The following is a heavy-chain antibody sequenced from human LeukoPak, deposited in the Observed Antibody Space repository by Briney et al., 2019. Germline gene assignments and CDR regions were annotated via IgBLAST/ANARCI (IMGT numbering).Heavy chain of an antibody. V-gene: IGHV1-2*02. CDR2: INPNSGGT. Sequence: ASVKVSCKASGGTFSSYAISWVRQAPGQGLAWMGWINPNSGGTNYAQKFQGRVTMTRDTSISTAYMELSRLRSDDTAVYYCARDNWVYYDSSGYYYVSYFQHWGQGTLVTVSS. D-gene: IGHD3-22*01. J-gene: IGHJ1*01. CDR1: GGTFSSYA. CDR3: ARDNWVYYDSSGYYYVSYFQH.